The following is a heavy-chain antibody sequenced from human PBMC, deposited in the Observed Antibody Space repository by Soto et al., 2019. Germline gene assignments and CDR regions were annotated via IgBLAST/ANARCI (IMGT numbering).Heavy chain of an antibody. Sequence: GESLKISCKGSGYSFTSYWISWVRQMPGKGLEWMGRIDPSDSYTNYSPSFQGHVTISADKSISTAYLQWSSLKASDTAMYYCARREITAPYYYGMDVWGQGTTVTVYS. D-gene: IGHD6-6*01. CDR1: GYSFTSYW. CDR2: IDPSDSYT. J-gene: IGHJ6*02. CDR3: ARREITAPYYYGMDV. V-gene: IGHV5-10-1*01.